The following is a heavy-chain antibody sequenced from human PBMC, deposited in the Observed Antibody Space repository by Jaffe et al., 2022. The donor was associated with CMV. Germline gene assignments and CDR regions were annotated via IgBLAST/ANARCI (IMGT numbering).Heavy chain of an antibody. CDR3: ARMVLWFGEFPTQYYYYMDV. V-gene: IGHV2-26*01. J-gene: IGHJ6*03. D-gene: IGHD3-10*01. CDR1: GFSLSNARMG. Sequence: QVTLKESGPVLVKPTETLTLTCTVSGFSLSNARMGVSWIRQPPGKALEWLAHIFSNDEKSYSTSLKSRLTISKDTSKSQVVLTMTNMDPVDTATYYCARMVLWFGEFPTQYYYYMDVWGKGTTVTVSS. CDR2: IFSNDEK.